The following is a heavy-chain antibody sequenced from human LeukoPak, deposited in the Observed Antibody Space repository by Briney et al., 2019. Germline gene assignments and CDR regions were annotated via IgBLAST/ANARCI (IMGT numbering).Heavy chain of an antibody. D-gene: IGHD3-22*01. CDR2: IYYSGST. CDR1: GGSISSYY. Sequence: SETLSLTCTVSGGSISSYYWSWIRQPPGKGLEWIGYIYYSGSTNYNPSLKSRVTISVDTSKNQFSLKPSSVTAADTAVYYCATHKSSYYYDSSGYSRPRYNWFDPWGQGTLVTVSS. V-gene: IGHV4-59*08. CDR3: ATHKSSYYYDSSGYSRPRYNWFDP. J-gene: IGHJ5*02.